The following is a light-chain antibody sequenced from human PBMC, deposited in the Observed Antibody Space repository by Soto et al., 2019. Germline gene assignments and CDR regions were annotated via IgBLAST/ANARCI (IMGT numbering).Light chain of an antibody. CDR2: DNN. CDR3: GTGESSLSATYF. J-gene: IGLJ1*01. V-gene: IGLV1-51*01. CDR1: SSNIGSNY. Sequence: QSVLTQPPSASGTPGQRVTISCSGSSSNIGSNYVYWYQQLPGTAPKLLIYDNNKRPSGIPDRFSGSKSGTSATLGITGLQTGEEAVYYWGTGESSLSATYFFGTGTKVTAL.